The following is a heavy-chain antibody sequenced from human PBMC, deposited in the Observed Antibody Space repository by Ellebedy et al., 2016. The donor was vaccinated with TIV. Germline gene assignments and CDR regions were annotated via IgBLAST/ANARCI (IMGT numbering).Heavy chain of an antibody. CDR1: GDSVSNTGAA. J-gene: IGHJ6*02. CDR3: ARDPSSCYSCLDV. D-gene: IGHD2/OR15-2a*01. V-gene: IGHV6-1*01. CDR2: TYYRSKWST. Sequence: QTLSLTCAISGDSVSNTGAAWNWIRHSPSRGLQWLGRTYYRSKWSTDYATSVKSRITIHPDTSKNQFSLQVNSVTPEDTAVYYCARDPSSCYSCLDVWGQGTPVTVSS.